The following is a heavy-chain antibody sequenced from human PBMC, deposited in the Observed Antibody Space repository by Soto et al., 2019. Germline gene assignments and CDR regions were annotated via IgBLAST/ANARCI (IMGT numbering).Heavy chain of an antibody. CDR1: GFIFRDYY. CDR2: ISSSGNTI. V-gene: IGHV3-11*01. J-gene: IGHJ4*02. Sequence: QVQLVESGGGLVKPGGSLRLSCAASGFIFRDYYMNWIRQAPGKGLEWVSYISSSGNTIYYADSVQGRFAISKDNAKNSLYLQMNSLRAEDTAVYYCARDIGGGYSDYWGRGTLVTVSS. CDR3: ARDIGGGYSDY. D-gene: IGHD1-26*01.